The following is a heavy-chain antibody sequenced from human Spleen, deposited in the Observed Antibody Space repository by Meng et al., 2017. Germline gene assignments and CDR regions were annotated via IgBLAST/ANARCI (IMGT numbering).Heavy chain of an antibody. CDR1: GGSFSDYY. V-gene: IGHV4-34*01. D-gene: IGHD5-12*01. J-gene: IGHJ4*02. CDR3: ARSQGPYSGYDLNY. Sequence: QLHMQQWGAGLLKPSETLSLTCVCAGGSFSDYYWSWIRQPPGKGLEWIGEINHSGSTSYNPSLKSRVTISVDTSKNHFYLKLSSVTAADTAVYYCARSQGPYSGYDLNYWGQGSLVTVSS. CDR2: INHSGST.